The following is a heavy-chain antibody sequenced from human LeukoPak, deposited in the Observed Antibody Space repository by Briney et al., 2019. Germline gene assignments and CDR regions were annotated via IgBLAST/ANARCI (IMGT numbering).Heavy chain of an antibody. V-gene: IGHV3-30*18. CDR3: AKKLIHYDGNGLVDY. CDR1: GFAFSDYY. D-gene: IGHD3-16*01. Sequence: GGSLRLSCAASGFAFSDYYMSWVRQAPGKGLEWVAVISYGGTNKYYADSVKGRFTISRDGSKNTLYLQMDSLRAEDTAVYYCAKKLIHYDGNGLVDYWGQGILVTVSS. J-gene: IGHJ4*02. CDR2: ISYGGTNK.